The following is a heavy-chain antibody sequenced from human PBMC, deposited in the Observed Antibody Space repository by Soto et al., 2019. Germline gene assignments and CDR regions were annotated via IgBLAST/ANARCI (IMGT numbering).Heavy chain of an antibody. Sequence: QVPLVDSGGGVVQPGRSLRLSCAASGFNFRDYAMHWVRQAPGKGLEWVALISYDGTNEYYADSVKGRFTISRDNSKHTLYLQMNSLRAEDTAVYYCARENLINSYFDYWAQGTPVTVSS. V-gene: IGHV3-30-3*01. J-gene: IGHJ4*02. CDR3: ARENLINSYFDY. CDR1: GFNFRDYA. D-gene: IGHD3-10*01. CDR2: ISYDGTNE.